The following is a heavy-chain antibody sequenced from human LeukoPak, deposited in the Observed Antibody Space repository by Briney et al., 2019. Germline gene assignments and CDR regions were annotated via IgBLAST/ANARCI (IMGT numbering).Heavy chain of an antibody. CDR3: ARDLKATRPGWVEP. Sequence: ASVKVSCKASGYTFTTYGINWVRQAPGQGLEWMGWISAYNGNTNYAQNLQGRVTLTTDTSASTAYMELRSLRSDDTAVYYCARDLKATRPGWVEPRGQGTLVIVSS. CDR2: ISAYNGNT. V-gene: IGHV1-18*01. CDR1: GYTFTTYG. D-gene: IGHD1-1*01. J-gene: IGHJ5*02.